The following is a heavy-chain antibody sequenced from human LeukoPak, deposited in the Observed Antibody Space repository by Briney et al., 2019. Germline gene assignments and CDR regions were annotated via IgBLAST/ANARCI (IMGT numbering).Heavy chain of an antibody. V-gene: IGHV3-9*01. D-gene: IGHD4-17*01. Sequence: GGSLRLSCAASGFTFDDYAMHWVRQAPGKGLEWISGITWNTDTIGYADSVMGRFTISRDNAKNPLYLQMNSLRAEDTAVYSCVRGPDYGDRLDYFDYWGQGTLVTVSS. CDR1: GFTFDDYA. J-gene: IGHJ4*02. CDR3: VRGPDYGDRLDYFDY. CDR2: ITWNTDTI.